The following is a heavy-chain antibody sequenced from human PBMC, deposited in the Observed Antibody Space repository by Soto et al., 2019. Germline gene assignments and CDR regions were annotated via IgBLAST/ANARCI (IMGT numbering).Heavy chain of an antibody. CDR3: ARDSDGIAAGNLYFDY. CDR1: GDSVSSNSAA. CDR2: TYYRSKWYN. J-gene: IGHJ4*02. Sequence: SPTLSLTCAISGDSVSSNSAAWNWIRQSPSRGLEWLGRTYYRSKWYNDYAVSVKSRITINPDTSKNQFSLQLNSVTPEDTAVYYCARDSDGIAAGNLYFDYWGQGTLVTVSS. D-gene: IGHD6-13*01. V-gene: IGHV6-1*01.